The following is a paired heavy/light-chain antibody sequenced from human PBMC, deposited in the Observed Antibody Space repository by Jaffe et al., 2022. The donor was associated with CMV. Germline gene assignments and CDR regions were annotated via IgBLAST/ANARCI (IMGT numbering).Light chain of an antibody. CDR1: QSVSSS. CDR3: QQYANSPPLT. J-gene: IGKJ4*01. V-gene: IGKV3-20*01. CDR2: AAS. Sequence: EIVLTQSPGTLSLSPGERAILSCRASQSVSSSLAWYQQKPGQAPRLLIYAASSRATGIPDRFSGSGSGTDFTLTISRLEPDDFAVYYCQQYANSPPLTFGGGTKVEIK.
Heavy chain of an antibody. J-gene: IGHJ4*02. CDR3: ARDRGGYKGGMLSPNWAFEY. CDR1: GDSFNNYA. D-gene: IGHD2-8*01. Sequence: QVQLVQSGAEVRKPGSWVKVSCQASGDSFNNYAISWVRQAPGQGLEWMGGIVPFFGTANYAQKSQYRVTITADMSINTAYLELSNLRSDDTAVYYCARDRGGYKGGMLSPNWAFEYWGQGTLLTVSS. CDR2: IVPFFGTA. V-gene: IGHV1-69*06.